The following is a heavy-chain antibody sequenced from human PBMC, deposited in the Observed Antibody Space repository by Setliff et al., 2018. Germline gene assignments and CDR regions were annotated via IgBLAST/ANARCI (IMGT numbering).Heavy chain of an antibody. D-gene: IGHD4-17*01. Sequence: GGSLRLSCAASTFTFSKYAVTWVRQAPGKGLQWVASIGASGHNTYYADFVKGRFTISRDNSGNTLYLLMNSLRGEDTASYYCARDPNGDYVGAFGPWGQGILVTVSS. CDR1: TFTFSKYA. J-gene: IGHJ5*02. CDR3: ARDPNGDYVGAFGP. CDR2: IGASGHNT. V-gene: IGHV3-23*01.